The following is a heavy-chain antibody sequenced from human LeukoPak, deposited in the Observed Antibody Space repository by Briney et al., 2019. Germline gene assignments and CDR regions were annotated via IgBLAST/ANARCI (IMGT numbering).Heavy chain of an antibody. CDR1: GFTFSSYS. J-gene: IGHJ4*02. Sequence: PGGSLRLSCAASGFTFSSYSMNWVRQAPGKGLEWVSYISSSSSTIYYADSVKGRFTISRDNAKNSLYLQMNSLRAEDTAVYYCARDRGSGYYDFWSGYYRYYFDYWGQGTLVTVSS. CDR2: ISSSSSTI. D-gene: IGHD3-3*01. CDR3: ARDRGSGYYDFWSGYYRYYFDY. V-gene: IGHV3-48*01.